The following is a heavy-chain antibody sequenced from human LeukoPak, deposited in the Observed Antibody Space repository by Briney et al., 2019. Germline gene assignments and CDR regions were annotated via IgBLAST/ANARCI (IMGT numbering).Heavy chain of an antibody. CDR3: ASAYSAGWFGS. CDR2: IWYDGSKK. Sequence: AGGSLRLSCVASGFNFRTYGMRWIRQAPGKGLEWLAVIWYDGSKKYYADSVNGRFTISRDDSKNTLYLQMSDLRGDDTAVYYCASAYSAGWFGSWGQGTPVTVSS. D-gene: IGHD3-16*01. V-gene: IGHV3-33*01. CDR1: GFNFRTYG. J-gene: IGHJ5*01.